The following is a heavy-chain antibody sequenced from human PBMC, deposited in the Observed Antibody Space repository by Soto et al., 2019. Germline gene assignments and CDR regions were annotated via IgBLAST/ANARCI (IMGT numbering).Heavy chain of an antibody. CDR1: GYTFSSYA. CDR2: VNAGNGHT. CDR3: AGGIGGYFDEPFDS. J-gene: IGHJ4*02. D-gene: IGHD3-22*01. Sequence: ASVKVSCKASGYTFSSYAIQWVRQAPGQRPEWMGWVNAGNGHTKYSQKFQDRVTFTRDTSTSTTYMELSSLRSEDTAVYYCAGGIGGYFDEPFDSGGQGSVVTVSS. V-gene: IGHV1-3*01.